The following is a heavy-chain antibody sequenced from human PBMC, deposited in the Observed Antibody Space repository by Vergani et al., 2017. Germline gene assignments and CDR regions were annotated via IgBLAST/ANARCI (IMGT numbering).Heavy chain of an antibody. D-gene: IGHD3-22*01. CDR2: INWNGGST. V-gene: IGHV3-20*01. CDR3: ARDLVDSSGYVHWFDP. J-gene: IGHJ5*02. Sequence: EVQLLESGGDLVQPGGSLRLSCAASGFSFDDYGMSWVRPAPGKGLEWVSGINWNGGSTGYADSVKGRFTISRDNAKNSLYLQMNSLRAEDTALYHCARDLVDSSGYVHWFDPWGQGTLVTVSS. CDR1: GFSFDDYG.